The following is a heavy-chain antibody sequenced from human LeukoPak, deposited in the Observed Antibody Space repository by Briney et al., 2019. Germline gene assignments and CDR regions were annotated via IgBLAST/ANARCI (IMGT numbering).Heavy chain of an antibody. CDR2: IYYSGST. J-gene: IGHJ5*02. Sequence: SETLSLTCTVSGDSISSSSSYWGWIRQPPGEGLEWIGSIYYSGSTYYNPSLKSRVTISVDTSKNQFSLKLSSVTAADTAVYYCARTTRFLYYDYVWGSYREYNWFDPWGQGTLVTVSS. CDR3: ARTTRFLYYDYVWGSYREYNWFDP. CDR1: GDSISSSSSY. D-gene: IGHD3-16*02. V-gene: IGHV4-39*01.